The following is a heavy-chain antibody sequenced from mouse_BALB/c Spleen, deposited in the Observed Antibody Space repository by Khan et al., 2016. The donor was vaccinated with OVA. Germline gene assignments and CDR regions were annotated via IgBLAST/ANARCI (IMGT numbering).Heavy chain of an antibody. D-gene: IGHD2-14*01. Sequence: QIQLVQSGPELKKPGETVKISCKASGYTFRNNGMNWVKQAPGKGLKWMGWINTYTGEPTYADDFKGRFAFSLETSANTAYLQINNLKSEDTATYFCARVGYNGTMDSWGQGTSVTVSS. J-gene: IGHJ4*01. CDR1: GYTFRNNG. V-gene: IGHV9-3-1*01. CDR2: INTYTGEP. CDR3: ARVGYNGTMDS.